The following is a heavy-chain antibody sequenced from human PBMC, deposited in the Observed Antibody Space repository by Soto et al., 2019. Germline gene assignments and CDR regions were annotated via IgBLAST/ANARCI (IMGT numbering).Heavy chain of an antibody. V-gene: IGHV3-30*18. J-gene: IGHJ5*02. CDR3: AKGDWFDP. CDR2: ISYDGSNK. CDR1: GFTFSNYG. Sequence: QVQLVESGGGVVQPGRSLRLSCAASGFTFSNYGIHWVRQAPGKGLEWVAVISYDGSNKYYADSVKGRFTISRDNSKNTLYLQMNSLRAEDTAVYYCAKGDWFDPWGQGTLVTVSP.